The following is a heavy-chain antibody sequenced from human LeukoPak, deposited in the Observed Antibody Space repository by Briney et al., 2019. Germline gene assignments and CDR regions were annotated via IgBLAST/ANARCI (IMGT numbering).Heavy chain of an antibody. CDR3: ARRKTGYSSSWYGGYYFDY. V-gene: IGHV4-34*01. CDR2: INHSGST. J-gene: IGHJ4*02. CDR1: GGSFSDYY. Sequence: PSETLSLTCAVYGGSFSDYYWSWIRQPPGKGLEWIGEINHSGSTNYNPSLKSRVTISVDTSKNQFSLKLSSVTAADTAVYYCARRKTGYSSSWYGGYYFDYWGQGTLVTVSS. D-gene: IGHD6-13*01.